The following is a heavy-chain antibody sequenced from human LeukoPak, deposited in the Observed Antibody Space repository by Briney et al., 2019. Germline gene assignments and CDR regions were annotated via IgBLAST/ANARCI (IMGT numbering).Heavy chain of an antibody. Sequence: SETLSLTCAVYGGSFSGYYWGWIRQPPGKGLEWIGEINHSGSTNYNPSLKSQVTISVDTSKNQFSLKLSSVTAADTAVYYCAGSYDYGDYALDYWGQGTLVTVSS. D-gene: IGHD4-17*01. J-gene: IGHJ4*02. CDR2: INHSGST. V-gene: IGHV4-34*01. CDR1: GGSFSGYY. CDR3: AGSYDYGDYALDY.